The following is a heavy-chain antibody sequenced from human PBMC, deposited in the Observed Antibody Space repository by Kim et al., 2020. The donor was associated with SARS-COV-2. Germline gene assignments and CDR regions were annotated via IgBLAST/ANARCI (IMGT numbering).Heavy chain of an antibody. D-gene: IGHD2-2*01. CDR3: ASRYCSSTSCYRPTPFDY. J-gene: IGHJ4*02. CDR1: GFSLNNYY. CDR2: ISSSSRNT. V-gene: IGHV3-21*01. Sequence: GGSLRLSCVVSGFSLNNYYMNWVRQAPGKGLEWVSSISSSSRNTYYADSVRGRFTISRDNAKNSLFLQMNSLRAEDSAVYYCASRYCSSTSCYRPTPFDYWGQGIVVTVSS.